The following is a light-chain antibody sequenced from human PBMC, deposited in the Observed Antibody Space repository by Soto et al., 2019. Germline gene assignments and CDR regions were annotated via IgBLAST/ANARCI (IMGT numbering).Light chain of an antibody. CDR2: AAF. CDR1: QGLSSY. CDR3: QQLKSYPIT. Sequence: DIQLTQSPSFVSASVGDRVTITCRASQGLSSYLAWYQQKPGKAPNLLIYAAFTLQSGVPSRFSGSGSGTEFTLTISSLQPEDFATYYCQQLKSYPITFXQGTRPEIK. J-gene: IGKJ5*01. V-gene: IGKV1-9*01.